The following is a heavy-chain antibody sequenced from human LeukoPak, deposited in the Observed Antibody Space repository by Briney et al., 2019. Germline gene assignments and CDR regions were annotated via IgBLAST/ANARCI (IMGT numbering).Heavy chain of an antibody. CDR2: IYYSGST. V-gene: IGHV4-59*08. Sequence: SETLSLTRTVSGGSISSYYWSWIRQPPGKGLEWIGYIYYSGSTNYNPSLKSRVTISVDTSKDQFSLKLSSVTAADTAVYYCARFGRTHYYYYGMDVWGQGTTVTVSS. CDR1: GGSISSYY. J-gene: IGHJ6*02. CDR3: ARFGRTHYYYYGMDV. D-gene: IGHD1-14*01.